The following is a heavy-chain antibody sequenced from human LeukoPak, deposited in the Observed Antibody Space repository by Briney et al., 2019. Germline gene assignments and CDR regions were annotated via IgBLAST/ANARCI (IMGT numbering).Heavy chain of an antibody. Sequence: SVKVSCKASGGTFSSYAISWVRQAPGQGLEWMGGIIPIFGTANYAQKFQGRVTITTDESTSTAYMELSSLRSEDTAVYYCARDTTGTTRDWFDPWGQGTLVTVSS. D-gene: IGHD1-1*01. CDR3: ARDTTGTTRDWFDP. CDR1: GGTFSSYA. V-gene: IGHV1-69*05. CDR2: IIPIFGTA. J-gene: IGHJ5*02.